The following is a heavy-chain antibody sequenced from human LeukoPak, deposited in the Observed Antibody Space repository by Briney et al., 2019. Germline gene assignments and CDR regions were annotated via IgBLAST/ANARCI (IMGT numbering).Heavy chain of an antibody. CDR2: ISAYNGNT. V-gene: IGHV1-18*01. CDR1: CYTFTSYG. D-gene: IGHD3-22*01. J-gene: IGHJ5*02. CDR3: ARTYYYDSSGYYYNWFDP. Sequence: ASVKVSCEASCYTFTSYGISWVRQAPEQGLEWMGWISAYNGNTNYAQKLQGRVTMNTDTSTSTAYMELRSLRSDDTAVYYCARTYYYDSSGYYYNWFDPWGQGTLVTVSS.